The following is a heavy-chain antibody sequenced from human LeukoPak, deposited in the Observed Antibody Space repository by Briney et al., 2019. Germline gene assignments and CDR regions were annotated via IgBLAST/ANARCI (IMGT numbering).Heavy chain of an antibody. CDR3: VRRLGGVVAAFDY. CDR2: FYYSGST. J-gene: IGHJ4*02. Sequence: PSETLSLTCTVSGGSISSSSYYWGWIRQPPGKGLEWIGSFYYSGSTYYNPSLKSRVTISVDTSKNQFSLNLSSVTAADTAVYYCVRRLGGVVAAFDYWGQGTLVTVSS. V-gene: IGHV4-39*01. D-gene: IGHD2-15*01. CDR1: GGSISSSSYY.